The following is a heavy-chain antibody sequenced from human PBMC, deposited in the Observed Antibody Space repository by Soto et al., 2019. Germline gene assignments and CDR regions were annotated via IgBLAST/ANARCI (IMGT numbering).Heavy chain of an antibody. CDR3: ARDNSGWDGDIDD. V-gene: IGHV1-3*01. D-gene: IGHD1-26*01. J-gene: IGHJ4*02. CDR2: INPGSGNT. CDR1: GYTFTTYP. Sequence: ASVKVSSKATGYTFTTYPIHWGRQPPGQRLEWVGGINPGSGNTNYQQKLQDRVTMTRDTSVSTAYMELSSLRSEDTAVYYCARDNSGWDGDIDDWGKGTLVTVSS.